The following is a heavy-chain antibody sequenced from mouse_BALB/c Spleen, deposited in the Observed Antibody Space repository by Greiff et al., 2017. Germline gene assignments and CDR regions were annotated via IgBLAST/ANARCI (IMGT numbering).Heavy chain of an antibody. CDR3: ARAYGSSGDAMAY. CDR1: GYAVSSCG. CDR2: IYPGDGDT. Sequence: QGQRQQSGPELVKPGASVKIACKASGYAVSSCGMKGGKQRPGQGLEWIGRIYPGDGDTNYNGKFKGKATLTADKSSSHAYMQLSSLTSVDSAVSCGARAYGSSGDAMAYWGQGTSVTVSS. J-gene: IGHJ4*01. D-gene: IGHD1-1*01. V-gene: IGHV1-82*01.